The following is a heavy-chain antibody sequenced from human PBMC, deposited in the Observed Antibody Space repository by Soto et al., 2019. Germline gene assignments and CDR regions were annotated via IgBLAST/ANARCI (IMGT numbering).Heavy chain of an antibody. CDR1: GFTFSNAW. CDR3: TTAFPTVTTSIRYYYYYGMDV. V-gene: IGHV3-15*07. D-gene: IGHD4-17*01. J-gene: IGHJ6*02. Sequence: PGGSLRLSCAASGFTFSNAWMNWVRQAPGKGLEWVGRIKSKTDGGTTDYAAPVKGRFTISRDDSKNTLYLQMNSLKTEDTAVYYCTTAFPTVTTSIRYYYYYGMDVWGQGTTVTVSS. CDR2: IKSKTDGGTT.